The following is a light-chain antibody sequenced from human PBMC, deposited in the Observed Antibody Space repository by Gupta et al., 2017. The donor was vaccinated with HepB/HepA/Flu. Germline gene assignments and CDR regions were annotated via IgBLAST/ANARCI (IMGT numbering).Light chain of an antibody. J-gene: IGKJ2*01. V-gene: IGKV3-20*01. Sequence: EIVLTQSPVTLSLSPGERATLSCRASQTVKSNYHVWYQQKPGQAPRLLIYGAFSRATGIPDRFSGGGSGTDFTLTISRREHEDFAVYYCQQYEGSSPFTFGQGTKLEIK. CDR3: QQYEGSSPFT. CDR2: GAF. CDR1: QTVKSNY.